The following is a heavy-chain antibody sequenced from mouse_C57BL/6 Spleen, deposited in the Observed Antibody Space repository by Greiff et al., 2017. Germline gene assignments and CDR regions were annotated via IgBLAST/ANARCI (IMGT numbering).Heavy chain of an antibody. CDR2: IHPNSGST. J-gene: IGHJ2*01. CDR1: GYTFTSYW. CDR3: AREVYGSSYSYYFDY. V-gene: IGHV1-64*01. Sequence: QVQLQQPGAELVKPGASVKLSCKASGYTFTSYWMHWVKQRPGQGLEWIGMIHPNSGSTNYNEKFKSKATLTVDKSSSTAYMQLSSLTSEDSAVYYCAREVYGSSYSYYFDYWGQGTTLTVSS. D-gene: IGHD1-1*01.